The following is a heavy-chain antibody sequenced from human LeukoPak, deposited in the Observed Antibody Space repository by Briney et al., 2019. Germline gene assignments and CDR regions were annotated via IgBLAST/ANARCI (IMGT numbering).Heavy chain of an antibody. CDR2: IDYSGST. Sequence: SETLSLTCTVPGGSISSYYWSWIRQPPGKGLEWIGYIDYSGSTNYNPSLKSRVTISVDTSKNQFSLKLSSVTAADTAVYYCARAISGYSYGYYYFDYWGQGTLVTVSS. D-gene: IGHD5-18*01. CDR3: ARAISGYSYGYYYFDY. CDR1: GGSISSYY. V-gene: IGHV4-59*01. J-gene: IGHJ4*02.